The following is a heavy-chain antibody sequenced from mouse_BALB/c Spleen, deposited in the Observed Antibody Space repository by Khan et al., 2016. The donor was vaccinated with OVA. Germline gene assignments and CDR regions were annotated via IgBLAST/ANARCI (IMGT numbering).Heavy chain of an antibody. V-gene: IGHV2-6-1*01. J-gene: IGHJ4*01. CDR1: GFSLTNYG. CDR2: IWTDGNT. D-gene: IGHD2-4*01. Sequence: VQLKESGPGLVAPSQSLSITCTISGFSLTNYGVHWVRQPPGKGLEWLVVIWTDGNTAYNSALKSRLTISKDNSTSQAFLKMNSLQTDDTAMYFCSRQPYYHYKMMDYWGQGTPVTVSS. CDR3: SRQPYYHYKMMDY.